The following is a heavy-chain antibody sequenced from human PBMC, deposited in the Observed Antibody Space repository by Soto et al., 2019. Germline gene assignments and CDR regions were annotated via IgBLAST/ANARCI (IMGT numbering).Heavy chain of an antibody. CDR3: ARERSAAGTGWFDP. Sequence: QVQLVQSGAEVKKPGASVKVSGKASGYTFTSYDINWVRQATGQGLEGMGWMNPNSGNTAYAQKFQGRVTMTRNTSISTAYMELSSLRSEDTAVYYCARERSAAGTGWFDPWGQGTLVTVSS. J-gene: IGHJ5*02. D-gene: IGHD6-13*01. V-gene: IGHV1-8*01. CDR2: MNPNSGNT. CDR1: GYTFTSYD.